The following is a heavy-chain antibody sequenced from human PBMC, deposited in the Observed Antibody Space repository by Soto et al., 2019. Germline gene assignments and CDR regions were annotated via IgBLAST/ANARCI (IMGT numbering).Heavy chain of an antibody. CDR2: ISYDGSNK. D-gene: IGHD6-13*01. CDR1: GFTFSSYG. V-gene: IGHV3-30*18. CDR3: AKCECIGAAGEFLDF. J-gene: IGHJ4*02. Sequence: PGGSLRLSCAASGFTFSSYGMHLVRQAPGKGLEWVAVISYDGSNKYYADSVKGRFTISRDNSKNTLYLQMNSLRAEDTAVYYCAKCECIGAAGEFLDFRRQRTLVTVSS.